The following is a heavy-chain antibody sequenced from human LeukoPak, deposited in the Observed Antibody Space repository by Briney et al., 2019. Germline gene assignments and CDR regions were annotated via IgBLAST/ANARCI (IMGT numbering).Heavy chain of an antibody. CDR3: ARGGRRDWFDP. Sequence: SVKVSCTSSGGTFSSYAISWVRQAPGRGLDGMGGIFSIFGTANYVQRFQGRLTIPTEEATGTAYMELSSLRSEDTAVYYCARGGRRDWFDPWGQGNLVTVSS. CDR2: IFSIFGTA. V-gene: IGHV1-69*05. CDR1: GGTFSSYA. J-gene: IGHJ5*02.